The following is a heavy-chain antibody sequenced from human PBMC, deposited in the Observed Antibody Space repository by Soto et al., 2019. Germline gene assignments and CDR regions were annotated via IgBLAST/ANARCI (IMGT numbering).Heavy chain of an antibody. J-gene: IGHJ5*02. Sequence: EVQLVESGGGLIQPGGSLRLSCAASGFTVSSNYMSWVRQAPGKGLEWVSVIYSGGSTYYADSVKGRFTIARDNSKNTPYLQMNSLRAEDTAVYYCARGECLESWFDPWGQGNLVTFSS. D-gene: IGHD3-3*01. CDR2: IYSGGST. V-gene: IGHV3-53*01. CDR1: GFTVSSNY. CDR3: ARGECLESWFDP.